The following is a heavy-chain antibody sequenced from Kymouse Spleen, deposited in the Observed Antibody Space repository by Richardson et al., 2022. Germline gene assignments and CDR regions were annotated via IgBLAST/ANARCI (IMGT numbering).Heavy chain of an antibody. Sequence: QVQLVESGGGVVQPGRSLRLSCAASGFTFSSYGMHWVRQAPGKGLEWVAVIWYDGSNKYYADSVKGRFTISRDNSKNTLYLQMNSLRAEDTAVYYCARDRITMVRGVRNWFDPWGQGTLVTVSS. CDR1: GFTFSSYG. CDR3: ARDRITMVRGVRNWFDP. D-gene: IGHD3-10*01. J-gene: IGHJ5*02. V-gene: IGHV3-33*01. CDR2: IWYDGSNK.